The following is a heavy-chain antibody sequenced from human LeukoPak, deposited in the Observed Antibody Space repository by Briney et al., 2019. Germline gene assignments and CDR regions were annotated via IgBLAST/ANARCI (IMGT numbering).Heavy chain of an antibody. CDR3: ARGAAAAGRGHFDY. CDR2: INPNSGGT. V-gene: IGHV1-2*02. Sequence: GASVKVSCKASGYTFTGYYMHWVRQAPGQGLEWMGWINPNSGGTNYAQKLQGRVTMTTDTSTSTAYMELRSLRSDDTAVYYCARGAAAAGRGHFDYWGQGTLVTVSS. D-gene: IGHD6-13*01. J-gene: IGHJ4*02. CDR1: GYTFTGYY.